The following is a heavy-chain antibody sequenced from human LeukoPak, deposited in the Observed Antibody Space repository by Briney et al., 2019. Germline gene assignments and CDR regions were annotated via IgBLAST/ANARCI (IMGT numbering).Heavy chain of an antibody. D-gene: IGHD3-10*01. CDR1: GGTFSSYA. J-gene: IGHJ4*02. Sequence: ASVKVSCTASGGTFSSYAISWVRQAPGQGLEWMGRIIPIFGTANYAQKFQGRVTITTDESTSTAYMELSSLRSEDTAVYYCASGHRYGSGTQADWGQGTLVTVSS. CDR2: IIPIFGTA. CDR3: ASGHRYGSGTQAD. V-gene: IGHV1-69*05.